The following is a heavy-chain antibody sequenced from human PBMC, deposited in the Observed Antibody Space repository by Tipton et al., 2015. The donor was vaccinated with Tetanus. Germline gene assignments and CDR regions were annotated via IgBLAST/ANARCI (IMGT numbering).Heavy chain of an antibody. J-gene: IGHJ4*02. CDR2: IYYSGST. V-gene: IGHV4-59*01. CDR3: ARDVHSKYDSSGYYPLAYFDY. Sequence: TLSLTCTVSGGSISSYYWSWIRQPPGKGLEWIGYIYYSGSTNYNPSLKSRATISVDTSKNQFSLKLSSVTAADTAVYYCARDVHSKYDSSGYYPLAYFDYWGQGTLVTVSS. CDR1: GGSISSYY. D-gene: IGHD3-22*01.